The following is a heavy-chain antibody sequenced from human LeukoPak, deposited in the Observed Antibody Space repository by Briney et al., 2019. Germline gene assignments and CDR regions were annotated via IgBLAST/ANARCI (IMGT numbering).Heavy chain of an antibody. J-gene: IGHJ4*02. CDR3: ARARSGSCDY. CDR2: ISYDGSNK. D-gene: IGHD3-10*01. CDR1: GFTFSSYA. Sequence: GGSLRLSCAASGFTFSSYAMHWVRQAPGKGLEWVAVISYDGSNKYYADSVKGRFTISRDNSKNTLYLQMNSLRAEDTAVYYCARARSGSCDYWGQGTLVTVSS. V-gene: IGHV3-30*04.